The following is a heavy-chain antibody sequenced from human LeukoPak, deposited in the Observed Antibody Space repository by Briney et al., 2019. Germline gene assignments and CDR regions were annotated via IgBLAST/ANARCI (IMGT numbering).Heavy chain of an antibody. Sequence: PGGSLRLSCAASGFTFSSYAMHWVRQAPGKGLEYVSAISSNGGSTYYANSVKGRFTISRDNSKNILYLQMNSLRAEDTAMYYCAKDMGRRSIAVDGPKYRSAWYLDYWGQGTLVTVSS. CDR1: GFTFSSYA. CDR2: ISSNGGST. J-gene: IGHJ4*02. CDR3: AKDMGRRSIAVDGPKYRSAWYLDY. V-gene: IGHV3-64*01. D-gene: IGHD6-13*01.